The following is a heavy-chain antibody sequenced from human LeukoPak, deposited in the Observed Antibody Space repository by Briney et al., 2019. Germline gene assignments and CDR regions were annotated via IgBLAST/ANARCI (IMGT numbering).Heavy chain of an antibody. Sequence: GGSLRLSCAASGFTFSSYEMNWVRQAPGKGLEWVSYISSSGSTIYYADSVKGRFTISRDNAKNSLYLQMNSLRAEDTAVYYCAREGLATISQPFDYWGQGTLVTVSS. CDR1: GFTFSSYE. V-gene: IGHV3-48*03. CDR3: AREGLATISQPFDY. J-gene: IGHJ4*02. CDR2: ISSSGSTI. D-gene: IGHD5-12*01.